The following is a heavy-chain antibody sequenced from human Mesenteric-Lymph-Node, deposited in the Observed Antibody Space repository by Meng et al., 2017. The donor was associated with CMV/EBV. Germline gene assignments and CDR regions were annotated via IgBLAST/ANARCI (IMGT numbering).Heavy chain of an antibody. Sequence: GESLKISCAASGFTFSSYGMHWVRQAPGKGLEWVAFIRYDGSNKYYADSVKGRFTISRDNSKNTLYLQMNSLRAEDTAVYYCARDAPYYYDSSGYYDAFDIWGQGTMVTVSS. D-gene: IGHD3-22*01. CDR2: IRYDGSNK. CDR1: GFTFSSYG. J-gene: IGHJ3*02. V-gene: IGHV3-30*02. CDR3: ARDAPYYYDSSGYYDAFDI.